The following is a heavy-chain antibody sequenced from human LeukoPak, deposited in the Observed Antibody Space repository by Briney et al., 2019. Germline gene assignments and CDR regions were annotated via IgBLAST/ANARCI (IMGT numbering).Heavy chain of an antibody. CDR2: ISGSAATI. Sequence: PGGSLRLSCAASGFTFSNYGMTWVRQAPGKGLEWVSSISGSAATISYADSVKGRFTISRDNSKNTLYLQMNSLRAEDTAVYYCARRAGAYSHPYDYWGQGTLVTVSS. J-gene: IGHJ4*02. CDR3: ARRAGAYSHPYDY. V-gene: IGHV3-23*01. D-gene: IGHD4/OR15-4a*01. CDR1: GFTFSNYG.